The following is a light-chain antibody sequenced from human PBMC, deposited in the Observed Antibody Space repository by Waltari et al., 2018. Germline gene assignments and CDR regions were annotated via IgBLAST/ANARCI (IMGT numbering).Light chain of an antibody. CDR1: RSDVCTHHY. Sequence: QSALTQPASVSGSPGQSITISCTGTRSDVCTHHYVSWYQQRPGKAPDLIIFDVSNRPSGVSIRFSGSKSGNTASLTISGLQAEDEADYYCNSYTNSGTYVFGSGTKVTVL. CDR3: NSYTNSGTYV. J-gene: IGLJ1*01. CDR2: DVS. V-gene: IGLV2-14*03.